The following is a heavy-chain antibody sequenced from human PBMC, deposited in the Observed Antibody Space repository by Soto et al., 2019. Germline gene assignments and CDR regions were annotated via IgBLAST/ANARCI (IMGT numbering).Heavy chain of an antibody. CDR3: ARIGAFAREIVA. CDR2: INPNSGVT. CDR1: GYTFTAYY. D-gene: IGHD2-15*01. V-gene: IGHV1-2*02. J-gene: IGHJ5*02. Sequence: GASVKVSCKSSGYTFTAYYLHWVRQAPGQGLEWMGWINPNSGVTNYAQKFQDRVIMTRDTSISTAYMELDSLKSDDTAVYYCARIGAFAREIVAWGQGTLVTVSS.